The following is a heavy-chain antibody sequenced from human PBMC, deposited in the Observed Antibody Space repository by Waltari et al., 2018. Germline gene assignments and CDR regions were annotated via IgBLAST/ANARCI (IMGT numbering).Heavy chain of an antibody. CDR3: ARSYYDFWSGYL. Sequence: QLQLQESGPGLVKPSETLSLTCTVSGGSISSSSYYWGWIRQPPGKGLEWIGSIYYSGSTYYNPSLKSRVTISGDTSKNQFSLKLSSVTAADTAVYYCARSYYDFWSGYLWGQGTLVTVSS. V-gene: IGHV4-39*07. CDR2: IYYSGST. D-gene: IGHD3-3*01. CDR1: GGSISSSSYY. J-gene: IGHJ5*02.